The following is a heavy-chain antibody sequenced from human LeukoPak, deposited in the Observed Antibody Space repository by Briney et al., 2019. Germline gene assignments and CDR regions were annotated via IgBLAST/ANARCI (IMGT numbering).Heavy chain of an antibody. Sequence: TGGSLRLSCAASGFTFSSYGMHWGRQAPGKGLEWVAFIRYDGSNKYYADSVKGRFTISRDNSKNTLYLQMNSLRAEDTAVYYCAKDSSPYYYDSSGYYSVAYFQHWGQGTLVTVSS. V-gene: IGHV3-30*02. J-gene: IGHJ1*01. D-gene: IGHD3-22*01. CDR3: AKDSSPYYYDSSGYYSVAYFQH. CDR2: IRYDGSNK. CDR1: GFTFSSYG.